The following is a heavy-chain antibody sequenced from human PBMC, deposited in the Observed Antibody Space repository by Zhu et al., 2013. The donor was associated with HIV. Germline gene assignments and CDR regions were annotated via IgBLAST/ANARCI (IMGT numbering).Heavy chain of an antibody. Sequence: QVQLQESGPGLVKPSETLSLTCTVSGFSISSGYYWGWFRQPPGKGLEWIGSIYHSGTTYYNPSLKTRVAISVDTSKNQFSLKVSSVTAADTAVYYCARVGISGSYGMDVWGQGDHGHRSP. D-gene: IGHD3-3*01. CDR1: GFSISSGYY. CDR3: ARVGISGSYGMDV. V-gene: IGHV4-38-2*02. CDR2: IYHSGTT. J-gene: IGHJ6*02.